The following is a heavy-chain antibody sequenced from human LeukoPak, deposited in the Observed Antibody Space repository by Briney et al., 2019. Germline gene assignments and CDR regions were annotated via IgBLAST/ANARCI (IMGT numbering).Heavy chain of an antibody. CDR3: ARNVGY. Sequence: GGSLRLSCAVSGLTVSNNYMSWVRQAPGKGLEWVSVIYSGGSTYYADSVKGRFTISRDNSKNTVDLQMNSLVDEDTAVYYCARNVGYWGQGTLVTVSS. D-gene: IGHD1-26*01. V-gene: IGHV3-53*01. J-gene: IGHJ4*02. CDR2: IYSGGST. CDR1: GLTVSNNY.